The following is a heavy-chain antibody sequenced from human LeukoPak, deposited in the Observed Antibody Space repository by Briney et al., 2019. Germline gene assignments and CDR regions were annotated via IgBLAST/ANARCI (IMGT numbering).Heavy chain of an antibody. Sequence: GGSLRLSCAASGFTFDDYGMSWVRQAPGKGLEWVSCISGSGTTTYYADSVKGRFTISRDNAKTSLYLQMNSLRGDDTAVYYCARTRFPNSFGPWGQGTLVTVSS. V-gene: IGHV3-11*04. J-gene: IGHJ5*02. CDR2: ISGSGTTT. D-gene: IGHD2-2*01. CDR3: ARTRFPNSFGP. CDR1: GFTFDDYG.